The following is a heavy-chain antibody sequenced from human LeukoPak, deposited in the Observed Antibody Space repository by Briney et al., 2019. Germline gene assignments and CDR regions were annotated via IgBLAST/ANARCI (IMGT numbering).Heavy chain of an antibody. D-gene: IGHD4-17*01. J-gene: IGHJ4*02. Sequence: GGSLRLSCAASGLSFSSYAMHWVRQAPGKGLKWVAVISYDGTEKYYGDSVKGRFTISRDNSKNTLYLQMNSLRAEDTALYYCARDGHGVPLDYWGQGTLVTVSP. CDR2: ISYDGTEK. CDR3: ARDGHGVPLDY. V-gene: IGHV3-30-3*01. CDR1: GLSFSSYA.